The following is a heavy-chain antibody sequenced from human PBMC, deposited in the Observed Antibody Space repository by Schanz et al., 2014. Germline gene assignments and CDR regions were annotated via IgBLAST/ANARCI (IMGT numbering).Heavy chain of an antibody. Sequence: QVQLVESGGGVVRPGRSLRLSCAASGFTFNNYGMHWVRQAPGKGLEWVAVISYDGSNKYYADSVKGRLTVSRDNSENTVYLEFHSLRSEDTALYYCAREAKWGQWYFDLWGRGSLVTVSS. V-gene: IGHV3-30*03. CDR3: AREAKWGQWYFDL. CDR2: ISYDGSNK. D-gene: IGHD1-26*01. J-gene: IGHJ2*01. CDR1: GFTFNNYG.